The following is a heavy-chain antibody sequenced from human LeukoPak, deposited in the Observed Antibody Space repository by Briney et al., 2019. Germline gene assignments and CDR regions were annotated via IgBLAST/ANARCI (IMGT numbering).Heavy chain of an antibody. CDR1: GFTFRDSW. CDR2: MNQDGSAK. D-gene: IGHD3-16*01. V-gene: IGHV3-7*01. Sequence: GGSLRLSCAASGFTFRDSWMSWLRQAPGKGLKGVANMNQDGSAKGYVDSVKGRFTISRDNARNSLYLQMSSLRPEDTAVYYCATYTHWVAGDVWGQGTTVTVSS. J-gene: IGHJ6*02. CDR3: ATYTHWVAGDV.